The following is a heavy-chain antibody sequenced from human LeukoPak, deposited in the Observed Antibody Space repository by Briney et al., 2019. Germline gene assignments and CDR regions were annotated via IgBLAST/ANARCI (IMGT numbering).Heavy chain of an antibody. V-gene: IGHV5-51*01. D-gene: IGHD2-2*01. CDR1: GYSFTSYW. CDR3: ARPAYCSSTSCAFDY. CDR2: IYPGDSDT. Sequence: GESLKISCKGSGYSFTSYWIGWVRQMPGKGLEWMGIIYPGDSDTRYSPSFQGQATISADKSISTAYLQWSSLKASDTAMYYCARPAYCSSTSCAFDYWGQGTLVTVSS. J-gene: IGHJ4*02.